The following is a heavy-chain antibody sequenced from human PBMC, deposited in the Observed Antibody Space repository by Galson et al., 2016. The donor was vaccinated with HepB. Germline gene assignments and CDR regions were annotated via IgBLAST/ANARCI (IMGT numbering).Heavy chain of an antibody. D-gene: IGHD3-10*01. Sequence: SLRLSCAASGFTFSNHWMHWVRQAPGKGLVWVSRITGDGTSAFYADSVKDRFTVSRDNAKNTVYMQMNTLRVEDTAVYYCASKVARVSIGVFDIWGQGTMVTVSS. CDR2: ITGDGTSA. CDR1: GFTFSNHW. V-gene: IGHV3-74*01. CDR3: ASKVARVSIGVFDI. J-gene: IGHJ3*02.